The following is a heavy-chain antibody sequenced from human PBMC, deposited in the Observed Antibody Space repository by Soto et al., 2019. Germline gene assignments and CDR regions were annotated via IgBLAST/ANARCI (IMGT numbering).Heavy chain of an antibody. CDR3: ARDIGSYAYGEGY. V-gene: IGHV4-4*07. Sequence: LETLSLTCSVSGGSINSYWWSWIRQPAGKGLEWIGRVYSSGTTDYNPSLNSRATLSVETSKNQFSLKLSSVTAADTAVYYCARDIGSYAYGEGYWGQGIQVTVSS. D-gene: IGHD3-10*01. J-gene: IGHJ4*02. CDR1: GGSINSYW. CDR2: VYSSGTT.